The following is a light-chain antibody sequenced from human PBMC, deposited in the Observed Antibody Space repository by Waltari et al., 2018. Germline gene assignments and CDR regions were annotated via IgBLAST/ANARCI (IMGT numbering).Light chain of an antibody. Sequence: QYDLTQLELVCRSPGQSIDIYCTGTRSAIGVYKAVSWYQQYTGKAPNLIIYDVVSRPSGVPDRFSGSKSGNTASLVISGLQADDEADYYCSSYTSNINYVFGTGTKVTVL. CDR2: DVV. V-gene: IGLV2-14*03. J-gene: IGLJ1*01. CDR1: RSAIGVYKA. CDR3: SSYTSNINYV.